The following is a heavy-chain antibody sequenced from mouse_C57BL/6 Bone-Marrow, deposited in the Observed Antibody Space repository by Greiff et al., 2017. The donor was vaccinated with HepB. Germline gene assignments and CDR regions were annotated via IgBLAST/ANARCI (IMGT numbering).Heavy chain of an antibody. D-gene: IGHD1-1*01. CDR1: GYTFTSYW. V-gene: IGHV1-5*01. J-gene: IGHJ3*01. CDR3: TRDYGSSYEAWFAY. CDR2: IYPGNSDT. Sequence: EVQLQQSGTVLARPGASVKMSCKTSGYTFTSYWMHWVKQRPGQGLEWIGAIYPGNSDTSYNQKFKGKAKLTAVTSASTAYMELSSLTNEDSAVYYCTRDYGSSYEAWFAYWGQGTLVTVSA.